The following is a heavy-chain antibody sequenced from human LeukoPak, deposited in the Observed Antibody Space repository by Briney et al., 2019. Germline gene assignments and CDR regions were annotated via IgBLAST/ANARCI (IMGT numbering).Heavy chain of an antibody. J-gene: IGHJ6*02. D-gene: IGHD7-27*01. CDR3: AKESGRSSNGGYYYYGMDV. V-gene: IGHV3-23*01. CDR2: ISGSGGST. Sequence: GGSLRLSCAASGFSFSGFWMHWVRQAPGKGLVWVSAISGSGGSTYYADSVKGRFTISRDNSKNTLYLQMNSLRAEDTAVYYCAKESGRSSNGGYYYYGMDVWGQGTTVTVSS. CDR1: GFSFSGFW.